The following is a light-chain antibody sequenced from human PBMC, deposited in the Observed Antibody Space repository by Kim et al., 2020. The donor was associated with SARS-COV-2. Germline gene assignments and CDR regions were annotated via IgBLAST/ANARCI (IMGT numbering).Light chain of an antibody. CDR2: GAS. CDR3: QQRSNWPST. J-gene: IGKJ5*01. V-gene: IGKV3-11*01. Sequence: EIVLTQSPATLSLSPGERATLSCRASQSVSSYLAWYQQKPGQAPRLLIYGASNRATGIPARFSGSGSGTDFTLTISSLESEDFAVYYCQQRSNWPSTFGQGTQVEIK. CDR1: QSVSSY.